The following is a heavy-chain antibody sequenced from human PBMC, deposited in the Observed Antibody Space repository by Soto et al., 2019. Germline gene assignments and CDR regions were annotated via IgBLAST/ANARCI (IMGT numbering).Heavy chain of an antibody. CDR3: AKDSSYRGDYFYALDV. D-gene: IGHD4-17*01. CDR2: INWNSRSV. V-gene: IGHV3-9*01. J-gene: IGHJ6*02. CDR1: GFNFEDYG. Sequence: GGSLRLSCEVSGFNFEDYGIHWVRQRPGKGLEWVSGINWNSRSVAYADSVKGRFTISRDNAKNSLYLQMNSLGVEDTAFYYCAKDSSYRGDYFYALDVWGQGTTVTVSS.